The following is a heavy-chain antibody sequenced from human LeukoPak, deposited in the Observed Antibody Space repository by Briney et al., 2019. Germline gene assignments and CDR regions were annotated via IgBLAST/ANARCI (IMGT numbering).Heavy chain of an antibody. D-gene: IGHD1-26*01. J-gene: IGHJ6*03. Sequence: SETLSLTCTVSGGSISSYYWSWIRQPPGKGLEWIGYIYYSGSTNYNPSLKSRVTISVDTSKNQFSLKLSSVTAADTAVYYCAISAVEWECPHYYYYYMDVWGKGTTVTVSS. V-gene: IGHV4-59*08. CDR1: GGSISSYY. CDR2: IYYSGST. CDR3: AISAVEWECPHYYYYYMDV.